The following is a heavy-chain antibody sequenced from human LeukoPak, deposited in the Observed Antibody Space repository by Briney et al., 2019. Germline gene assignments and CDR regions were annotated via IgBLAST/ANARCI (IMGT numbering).Heavy chain of an antibody. D-gene: IGHD1-26*01. J-gene: IGHJ4*02. CDR2: IYYSGTT. CDR1: GGSVTSYY. V-gene: IGHV4-59*02. CDR3: AKILQGGAKFDY. Sequence: TSETLSLTCTVSGGSVTSYYWTWIRQSPGKGLEWIGYIYYSGTTHYNPSLKSRVTILVDTSKNQFSLNLDSVTPADTAVYYCAKILQGGAKFDYWGPGILVTVSS.